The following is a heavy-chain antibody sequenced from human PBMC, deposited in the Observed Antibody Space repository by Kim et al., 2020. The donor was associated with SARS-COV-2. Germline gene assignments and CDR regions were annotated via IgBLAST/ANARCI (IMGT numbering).Heavy chain of an antibody. CDR2: IDYSGNA. D-gene: IGHD3-9*01. J-gene: IGHJ5*02. CDR3: ARLPPGYPNWFDP. CDR1: GGTIRNTGAN. V-gene: IGHV4-39*01. Sequence: SETLSLTCTVSGGTIRNTGANWGWIRQSPGKGLDWIATIDYSGNAYYNSSLRSRATVSINTSKSQFSLILSSVTAADTAIYYCARLPPGYPNWFDPWGQGTVVTVSS.